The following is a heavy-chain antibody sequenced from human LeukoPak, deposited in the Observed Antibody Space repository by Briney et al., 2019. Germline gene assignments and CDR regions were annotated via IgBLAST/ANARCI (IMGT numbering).Heavy chain of an antibody. J-gene: IGHJ3*02. Sequence: GRSLRLSCAASGFTFNKYCMHWVRQTPGKGLEWVAAIWNDGSDENYGDSVKGRFTIFSDNSKNTLYLQMNSLRSEDTAVYYCAFEIGRSQGAFDIWGQGTMITVSS. V-gene: IGHV3-33*01. D-gene: IGHD1-26*01. CDR2: IWNDGSDE. CDR1: GFTFNKYC. CDR3: AFEIGRSQGAFDI.